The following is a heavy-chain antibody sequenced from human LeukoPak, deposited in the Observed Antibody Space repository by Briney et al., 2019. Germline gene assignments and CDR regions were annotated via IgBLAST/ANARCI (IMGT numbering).Heavy chain of an antibody. D-gene: IGHD3-22*01. CDR1: GGTLSRNY. CDR3: GPRSAYYTYYFDY. CDR2: IYIGGST. J-gene: IGHJ4*02. Sequence: GGSLRLSCAASGGTLSRNYMSWGREAPGKGVEWGSVIYIGGSTYYTDTVKGGVTISRDKSKKTIYLKMKSVRAEDTAGYYCGPRSAYYTYYFDYWGQGTLLTVSS. V-gene: IGHV3-53*01.